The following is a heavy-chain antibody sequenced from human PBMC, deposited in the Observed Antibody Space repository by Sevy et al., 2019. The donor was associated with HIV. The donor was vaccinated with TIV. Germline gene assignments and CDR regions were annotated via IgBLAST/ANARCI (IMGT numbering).Heavy chain of an antibody. V-gene: IGHV3-21*01. J-gene: IGHJ4*02. CDR3: ARDMAYGSGSIVYDY. Sequence: GGSLRLSCAASGFVFSSYTMNWVRQSPGKGLEWVSSISSSSHYIFYAHSVKGRFTISRDNARNSLYLQMNSLRAEDTAVYYCARDMAYGSGSIVYDYWGQGTLVTVSS. D-gene: IGHD3-10*01. CDR2: ISSSSHYI. CDR1: GFVFSSYT.